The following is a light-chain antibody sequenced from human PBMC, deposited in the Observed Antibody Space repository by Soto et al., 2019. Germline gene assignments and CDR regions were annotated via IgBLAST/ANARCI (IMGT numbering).Light chain of an antibody. V-gene: IGKV1-27*01. J-gene: IGKJ3*01. CDR3: QKYDRAPFT. Sequence: DIQMTQSPSSLSAYLGDRVTITCRASQGISNYLAWYQQKPGRLPKLLLFGASTLHSRVPARFSGSGSGTLFTLTINGLLPEDVATYYCQKYDRAPFTFGPGTKVDFK. CDR2: GAS. CDR1: QGISNY.